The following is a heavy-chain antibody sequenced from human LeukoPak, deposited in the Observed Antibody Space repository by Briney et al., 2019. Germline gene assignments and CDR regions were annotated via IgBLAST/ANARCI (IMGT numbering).Heavy chain of an antibody. Sequence: GGSLRLSCAASGFTFSSYSMNWVRQAPGKGLEWVSSISSSSSYIYYADSVKGRFTISRDNAKNSLHLQMNSLRAEDTAVYYCARAQVVRNAFDIWGQGTMVTVSS. CDR3: ARAQVVRNAFDI. V-gene: IGHV3-21*01. D-gene: IGHD3-22*01. CDR1: GFTFSSYS. J-gene: IGHJ3*02. CDR2: ISSSSSYI.